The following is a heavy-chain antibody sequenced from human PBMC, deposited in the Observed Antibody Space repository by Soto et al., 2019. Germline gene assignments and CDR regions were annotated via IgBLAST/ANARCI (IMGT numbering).Heavy chain of an antibody. CDR2: ISNGGST. CDR3: ARRRYMDV. D-gene: IGHD3-16*01. V-gene: IGHV4-34*01. J-gene: IGHJ6*04. Sequence: WIWIRQPPGKGLEWIGEISNGGSTNYTPSLKSRVTISVDTSKNQFSLKLTSVTAADTAVYYCARRRYMDVWGKGTSVTVSS.